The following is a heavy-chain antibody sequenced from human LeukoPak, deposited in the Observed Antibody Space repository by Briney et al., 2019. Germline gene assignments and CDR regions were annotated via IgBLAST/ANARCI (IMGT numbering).Heavy chain of an antibody. CDR1: GFTFDDYG. CDR2: INWSGGST. CDR3: ARDRVVVATTTPPYWYFDL. J-gene: IGHJ2*01. Sequence: GGSLRLSCAASGFTFDDYGMSWVRQAPGKGLEWVSGINWSGGSTGYADSVKGRFTISRDNAKNSLFLHMNSLRVEDTALYYCARDRVVVATTTPPYWYFDLWGRGTLVIVSS. V-gene: IGHV3-20*04. D-gene: IGHD2-15*01.